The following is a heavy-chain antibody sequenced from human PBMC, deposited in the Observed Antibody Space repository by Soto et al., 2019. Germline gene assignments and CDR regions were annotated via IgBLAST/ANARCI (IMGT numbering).Heavy chain of an antibody. CDR2: ISVSGSST. J-gene: IGHJ4*02. CDR1: GFIFSRYA. Sequence: PGGSLRLSCAASGFIFSRYAMSWVRQAPGKGLEWVSAISVSGSSTYYADSVKGRFSISRDNSKNTLYLQMNSLRAEDTAVYYCAKPVRSSGTNYWGQGTLVTVSS. V-gene: IGHV3-23*01. CDR3: AKPVRSSGTNY. D-gene: IGHD3-22*01.